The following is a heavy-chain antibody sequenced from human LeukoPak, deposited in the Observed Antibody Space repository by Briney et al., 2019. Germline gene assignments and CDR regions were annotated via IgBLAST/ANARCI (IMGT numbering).Heavy chain of an antibody. Sequence: GASVKVSCGASGDTFTSYDINWVRQATGQGLEWMGWMNPNRGNTGYAQKFQGRVTITRNTSISTAYMELSSLRSEDTAVYYCAREPITMVRRTPQGSKYYFDYWGQGTLVTVSS. CDR2: MNPNRGNT. CDR3: AREPITMVRRTPQGSKYYFDY. D-gene: IGHD3-10*01. J-gene: IGHJ4*02. CDR1: GDTFTSYD. V-gene: IGHV1-8*03.